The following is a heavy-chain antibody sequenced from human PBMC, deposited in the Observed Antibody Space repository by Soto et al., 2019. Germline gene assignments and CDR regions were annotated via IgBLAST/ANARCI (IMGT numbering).Heavy chain of an antibody. J-gene: IGHJ5*02. V-gene: IGHV3-30*18. CDR1: GFTFSSYG. CDR2: ISYDGSNK. Sequence: QVQLVESGGGVVQPGRSLRLSCAASGFTFSSYGMHWVRQAPGKGLEWVAVISYDGSNKYYADSVKGRFTISRDNSKNTLYLQMHSLRAEDPAVYYGANDSPWFDPGCQGTLVTVSS. CDR3: ANDSPWFDP.